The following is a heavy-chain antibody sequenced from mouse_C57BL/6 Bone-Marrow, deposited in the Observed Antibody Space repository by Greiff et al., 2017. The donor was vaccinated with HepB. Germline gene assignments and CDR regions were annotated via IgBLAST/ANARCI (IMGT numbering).Heavy chain of an antibody. CDR3: ARDAGYAWFAY. CDR1: GFTFSDFY. J-gene: IGHJ3*01. V-gene: IGHV7-1*01. D-gene: IGHD2-2*01. Sequence: DVKLVESGGGLVQSGRSLRLSCATSGFTFSDFYMEWVRQAPGKGLEWIAASRNKANDYTTEYSASVKGRFIVSRDTSQSILYLQMNALRAEDTAIYYCARDAGYAWFAYWGQGTLVTVSA. CDR2: SRNKANDYTT.